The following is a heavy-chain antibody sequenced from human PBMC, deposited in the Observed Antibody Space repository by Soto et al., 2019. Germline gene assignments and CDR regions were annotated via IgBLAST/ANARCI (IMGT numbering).Heavy chain of an antibody. V-gene: IGHV3-72*01. CDR1: GFSFNEHY. CDR2: IADRANSYTI. D-gene: IGHD2-15*01. CDR3: ARDGGWQRFRGALDS. Sequence: PGGSLRLSCVANGFSFNEHYMDWVRQAPGKGLEWVGRIADRANSYTIKYAASVQGRFTLSRDDSKNTLYLQMHTLTTDDTAIYFCARDGGWQRFRGALDSWGQGTVVTVSS. J-gene: IGHJ4*02.